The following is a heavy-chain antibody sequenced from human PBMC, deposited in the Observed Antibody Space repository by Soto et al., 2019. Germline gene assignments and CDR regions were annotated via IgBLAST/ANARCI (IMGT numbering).Heavy chain of an antibody. CDR3: ARSAGFVVDY. CDR2: ISYSGRS. J-gene: IGHJ4*02. V-gene: IGHV4-61*01. Sequence: QVQLQESGPGLGKPSETLSLTCSVSGGSVSSGSYYWSWIRQPPGKGLEWTGYISYSGRSNYNPSLKSGVNISVDTFKNQFSLKLSSVTAADTAMYYCARSAGFVVDYWGQGTLVTVTS. CDR1: GGSVSSGSYY. D-gene: IGHD3-10*01.